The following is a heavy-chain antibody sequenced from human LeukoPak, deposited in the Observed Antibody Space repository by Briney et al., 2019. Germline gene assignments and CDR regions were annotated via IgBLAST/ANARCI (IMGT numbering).Heavy chain of an antibody. J-gene: IGHJ6*02. CDR1: GFTISSYG. Sequence: AGGSPRLSCAGSGFTISSYGMSWARQGPGKGLEWVAVISYDGSNKYYADSVKGRFTISRDNSKNTLYLQMNSLRAEDTAVYYCAKVAGLVGARNYYYYGMDVWGQGTTVTVSS. CDR3: AKVAGLVGARNYYYYGMDV. D-gene: IGHD1-26*01. CDR2: ISYDGSNK. V-gene: IGHV3-30*18.